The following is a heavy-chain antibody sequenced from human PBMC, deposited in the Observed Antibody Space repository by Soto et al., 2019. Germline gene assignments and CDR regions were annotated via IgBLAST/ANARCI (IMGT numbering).Heavy chain of an antibody. J-gene: IGHJ4*02. CDR1: GFTFSSYA. D-gene: IGHD5-18*01. CDR3: ARDLSYGYVEGDY. Sequence: GGSLRLSCAASGFTFSSYAMHWVRQAPGKGLEWVAVISYDGSNKYYADSVKGRFTISRENSKNRLYLQMNSLRAEDTAVYYCARDLSYGYVEGDYWGQGTLVTVSS. CDR2: ISYDGSNK. V-gene: IGHV3-30-3*01.